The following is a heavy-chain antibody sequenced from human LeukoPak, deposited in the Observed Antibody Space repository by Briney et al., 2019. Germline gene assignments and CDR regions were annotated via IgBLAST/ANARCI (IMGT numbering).Heavy chain of an antibody. CDR2: IYSSGST. Sequence: PSQTLSLTCTVSGGSISSGSYYWSWIRQPAGKGLEWIGRIYSSGSTNYNPSLKSRVTISVDTSKSQFSLKLSSVTAADTAVYYCARDSSGYYYLFDYWGQGTLVTVSS. CDR1: GGSISSGSYY. CDR3: ARDSSGYYYLFDY. J-gene: IGHJ4*02. D-gene: IGHD3-22*01. V-gene: IGHV4-61*02.